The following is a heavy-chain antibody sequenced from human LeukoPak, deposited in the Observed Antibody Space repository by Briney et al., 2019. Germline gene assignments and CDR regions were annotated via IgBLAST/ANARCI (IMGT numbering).Heavy chain of an antibody. J-gene: IGHJ4*02. D-gene: IGHD3-9*01. CDR2: INHSGST. Sequence: PSQTLSLTCAVSGGSISSSGYYWSWIRQPPGKGLEWIGEINHSGSTNYNPSLKSRVTISVDTSKNQFSLKLSSVTAADTAVYYCARGRGTRYFDWLLQGFDYWGQGTLVTVSS. CDR3: ARGRGTRYFDWLLQGFDY. V-gene: IGHV4-34*01. CDR1: GGSISSSGYY.